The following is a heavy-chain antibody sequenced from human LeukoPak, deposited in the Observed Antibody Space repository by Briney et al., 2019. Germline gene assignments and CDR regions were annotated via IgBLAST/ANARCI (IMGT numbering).Heavy chain of an antibody. D-gene: IGHD2-8*02. Sequence: GGSLRLSCAASGFTFSIFAMIWVRQPPGKGLEWVSSIFPSGGEIHYADSVRGRFTISRDNSKSTLALQMNSLRAEDTAIYYCATYRQVLLPFESWGQGTLVTVSS. CDR3: ATYRQVLLPFES. J-gene: IGHJ4*02. CDR2: IFPSGGEI. CDR1: GFTFSIFA. V-gene: IGHV3-23*01.